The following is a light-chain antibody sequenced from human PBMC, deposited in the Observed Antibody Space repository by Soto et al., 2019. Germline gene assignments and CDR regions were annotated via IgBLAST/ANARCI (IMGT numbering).Light chain of an antibody. Sequence: EIVLTQSPGTLSLSPGERATLSCRASQRVSSNYLAWYQQKPGQAPRLLIYGVFSRATGIPDRFSGSGSGTDFTLTISRLEPEDFAVYYCQQYGSSGTFGQGTKVDIK. CDR1: QRVSSNY. CDR2: GVF. J-gene: IGKJ1*01. V-gene: IGKV3-20*01. CDR3: QQYGSSGT.